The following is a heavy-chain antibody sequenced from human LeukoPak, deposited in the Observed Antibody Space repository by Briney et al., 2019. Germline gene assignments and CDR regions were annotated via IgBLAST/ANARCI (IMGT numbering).Heavy chain of an antibody. CDR3: ARVPHDYSDYVAY. D-gene: IGHD4-11*01. V-gene: IGHV3-48*04. Sequence: GGTLRLSCAASGFSFDTYSMNWFRQAPGKGLEWVAYISFSSTTIFYADFVKGRFTISRDNAQNSLYLQMSSLRAEDTAVYYCARVPHDYSDYVAYWGQGTLVTVSP. CDR2: ISFSSTTI. J-gene: IGHJ4*02. CDR1: GFSFDTYS.